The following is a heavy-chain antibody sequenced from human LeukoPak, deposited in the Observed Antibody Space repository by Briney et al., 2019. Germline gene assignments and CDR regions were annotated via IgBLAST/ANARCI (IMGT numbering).Heavy chain of an antibody. CDR2: IKDDGSET. CDR1: GFTFSDYW. CDR3: AKDAAVGSSGYYYVPPLYYFHY. D-gene: IGHD3-22*01. J-gene: IGHJ4*02. V-gene: IGHV3-7*01. Sequence: GGSLRLSCAASGFTFSDYWMTWVRQAPGKELQWVANIKDDGSETYYVDSVKGRFTISRDNAKNSLYLQMNSLRAEDTAVYYCAKDAAVGSSGYYYVPPLYYFHYWGQGTLVTVSS.